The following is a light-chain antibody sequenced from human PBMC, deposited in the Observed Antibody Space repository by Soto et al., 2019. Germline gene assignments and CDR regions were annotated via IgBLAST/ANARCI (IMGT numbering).Light chain of an antibody. V-gene: IGLV2-11*01. J-gene: IGLJ1*01. CDR3: CSYAGSPRYV. CDR2: DVS. Sequence: QSALTQPRSVSGSPGQSVTISCTGTSSDVGRYNYVSWYQQHPGKAPKVMIYDVSERPSGVPDRFSGSKSGNTASLTISGLQDEDEADYYCCSYAGSPRYVFGTGTKVTVL. CDR1: SSDVGRYNY.